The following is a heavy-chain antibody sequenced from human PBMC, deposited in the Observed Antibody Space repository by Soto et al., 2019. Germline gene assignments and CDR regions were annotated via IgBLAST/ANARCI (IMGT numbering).Heavy chain of an antibody. CDR1: GGSFSGYY. CDR2: INHSGST. V-gene: IGHV4-34*01. D-gene: IGHD3-22*01. CDR3: ARGCHYYDSSGYYGGGDY. J-gene: IGHJ4*02. Sequence: QVQLQQWGAGLLKPSETLSLTCAVYGGSFSGYYWSWIRQPPGKGLEWIGEINHSGSTNYNPSLKSRVTISVDTSKNQFSLKLSSVTAAATAVYYCARGCHYYDSSGYYGGGDYWGQGTLVTVSS.